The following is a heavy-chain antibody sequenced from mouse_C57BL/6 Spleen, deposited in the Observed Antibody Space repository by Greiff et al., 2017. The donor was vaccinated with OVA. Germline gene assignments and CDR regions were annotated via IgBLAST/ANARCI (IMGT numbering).Heavy chain of an antibody. Sequence: QVQLQQPGAALVRPGSSVKLSCKASGYTFTSYWLHWVKQRPIHGLEWIGNIDPSDSETHYNQQFKDKATLTVDKSSSTAYMQRSSLTAEDSAVYYGAREGKIYYDYDGDAMDDWGQGTSVTVSS. CDR1: GYTFTSYW. CDR3: AREGKIYYDYDGDAMDD. D-gene: IGHD2-4*01. V-gene: IGHV1-52*01. J-gene: IGHJ4*01. CDR2: IDPSDSET.